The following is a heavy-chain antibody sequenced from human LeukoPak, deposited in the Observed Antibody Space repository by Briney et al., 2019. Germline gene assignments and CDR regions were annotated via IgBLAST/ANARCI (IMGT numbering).Heavy chain of an antibody. CDR3: ATCGYSYGPEAFDI. V-gene: IGHV4-30-2*01. J-gene: IGHJ3*02. D-gene: IGHD5-18*01. CDR1: GGSISRGGYS. CDR2: IYHSGST. Sequence: SETLSLTCAVSGGSISRGGYSWSWIRQPPGKGLEWIGYIYHSGSTYYNPSLKSRVTISVDRSKNQFSLKLSSVTAADTAVYYCATCGYSYGPEAFDIWGQGTMVTVSS.